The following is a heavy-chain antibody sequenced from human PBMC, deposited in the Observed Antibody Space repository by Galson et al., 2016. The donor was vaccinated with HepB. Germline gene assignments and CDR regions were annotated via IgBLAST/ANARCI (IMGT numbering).Heavy chain of an antibody. J-gene: IGHJ4*02. Sequence: SLRLSCAASGFTFRNYALHWVRQAPGKGVEWVAVISYDGYIKYYADSVKGRVTISRDRSKETVYLQMSSLRVEDTAVYHCARERRQEVAGTLDYWGQGTLVTVSS. CDR2: ISYDGYIK. D-gene: IGHD6-19*01. CDR3: ARERRQEVAGTLDY. V-gene: IGHV3-30*14. CDR1: GFTFRNYA.